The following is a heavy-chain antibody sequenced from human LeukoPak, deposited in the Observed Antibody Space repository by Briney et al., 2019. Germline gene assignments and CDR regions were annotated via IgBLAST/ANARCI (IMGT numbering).Heavy chain of an antibody. CDR1: GGSISSSSYY. V-gene: IGHV4-39*07. J-gene: IGHJ4*02. CDR2: NYYSGSP. CDR3: ARGELDDYVWGSYRGPYYFDY. Sequence: PSETLSLTCTVSGGSISSSSYYWVWIPQPPGKGLEWIGSNYYSGSPYYNPSLKSRVTISVDTSKNQFSLKLSSVTAADTAVYYCARGELDDYVWGSYRGPYYFDYWGQGTLVTVSS. D-gene: IGHD3-16*02.